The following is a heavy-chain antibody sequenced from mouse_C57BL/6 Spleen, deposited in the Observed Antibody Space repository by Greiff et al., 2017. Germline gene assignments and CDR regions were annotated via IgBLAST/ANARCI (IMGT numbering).Heavy chain of an antibody. CDR1: GYAFSSYW. CDR2: IYPGDGDT. V-gene: IGHV1-80*01. Sequence: QVQLQQSGAELVKPGASVKISCKASGYAFSSYWMNWVKQRPGKGLEWIGQIYPGDGDTNYNGKFKGKATLTADKSSSTAYMQLSSLASEGSAVYCCARGGYYAMDYWGQGTSVTVSS. CDR3: ARGGYYAMDY. J-gene: IGHJ4*01.